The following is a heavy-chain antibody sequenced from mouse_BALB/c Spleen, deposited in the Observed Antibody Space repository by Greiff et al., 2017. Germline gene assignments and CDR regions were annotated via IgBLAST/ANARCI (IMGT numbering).Heavy chain of an antibody. J-gene: IGHJ2*01. D-gene: IGHD2-3*01. CDR2: INPGSGGT. CDR3: ARADGYYPDFDY. CDR1: GYAFTSYL. Sequence: VQLQQSGAELVRPGTSVKVSCKASGYAFTSYLIEWVKQRPGQGLEWIGVINPGSGGTNYNEKFKGKATLTADKSSSTAYMQLSSLTSDDSAVYFCARADGYYPDFDYWGQGTTLTVSS. V-gene: IGHV1-54*01.